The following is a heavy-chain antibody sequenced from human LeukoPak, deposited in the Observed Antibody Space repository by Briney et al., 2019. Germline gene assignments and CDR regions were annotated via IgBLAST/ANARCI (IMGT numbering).Heavy chain of an antibody. CDR1: GFIVSSNY. CDR2: IYSGRST. J-gene: IGHJ6*03. D-gene: IGHD6-13*01. CDR3: ARVLSEYSSSWFYYYYMDV. V-gene: IGHV3-53*01. Sequence: GGSLRLSCAASGFIVSSNYMSWVRQAPGKGLEWVSVIYSGRSTYYADSVKGRFTISRDNSKNTLYLQMNSLRAEDTAVYYCARVLSEYSSSWFYYYYMDVWGKGTTVTISS.